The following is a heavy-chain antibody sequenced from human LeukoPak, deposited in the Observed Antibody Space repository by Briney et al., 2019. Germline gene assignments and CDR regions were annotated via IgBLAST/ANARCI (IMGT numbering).Heavy chain of an antibody. CDR2: ISGSGGST. Sequence: GGSLRLSCAASGFTFSSYAMSWVRQAPGKGLEWVSIISGSGGSTYYAGSVKGRFTISRGNSKNSLYLQMSSLRAEDTAVYYCARESITVIGAVLTTEGSGFDYWGQGTLVTVSS. CDR3: ARESITVIGAVLTTEGSGFDY. D-gene: IGHD3-22*01. CDR1: GFTFSSYA. J-gene: IGHJ4*02. V-gene: IGHV3-23*01.